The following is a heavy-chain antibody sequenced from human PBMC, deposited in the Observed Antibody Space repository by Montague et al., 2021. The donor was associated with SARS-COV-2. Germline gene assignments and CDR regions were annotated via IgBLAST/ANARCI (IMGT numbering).Heavy chain of an antibody. J-gene: IGHJ4*02. CDR3: VRDPAPSGSGTFYDY. V-gene: IGHV4-59*02. D-gene: IGHD1-26*01. Sequence: SETLSLTCTVSGDSVSHDFWTWIRQPPGKGLEWIGYVYYSRSSSXXPSLSGRVSIAVDTSKNQFSLRLSTVTAADTAIYYCVRDPAPSGSGTFYDYWGQGTLVAVSS. CDR1: GDSVSHDF. CDR2: VYYSRSS.